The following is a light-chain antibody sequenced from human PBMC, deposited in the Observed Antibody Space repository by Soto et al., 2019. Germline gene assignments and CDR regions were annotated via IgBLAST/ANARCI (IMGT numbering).Light chain of an antibody. CDR3: SSYTNINTRACV. V-gene: IGLV2-14*01. CDR2: EVT. CDR1: SGDIGSYNR. J-gene: IGLJ1*01. Sequence: QSVLTQPASVSGSPVQSITISCTGTSGDIGSYNRGSWYQQHPGKAPKLIIYEVTDRPSGVSNRFSGSKSGNTASLTISGLQAEDEAEYYCSSYTNINTRACVFGPGTQVTVL.